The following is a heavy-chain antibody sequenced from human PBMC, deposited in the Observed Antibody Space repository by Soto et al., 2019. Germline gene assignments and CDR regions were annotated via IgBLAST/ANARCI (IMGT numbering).Heavy chain of an antibody. CDR3: ARVQYGMDV. CDR1: GFTFNTYY. J-gene: IGHJ6*01. D-gene: IGHD1-1*01. CDR2: IHPSSTYS. Sequence: VQLVQSGGGLVKPGGSLRLSCAASGFTFNTYYMSWIRQAPGKGLEWVSDIHPSSTYSNYANSVRGRFTISRDNARNALELHMNSLSAEDTVVYFCARVQYGMDVWGQGTTGTVPS. V-gene: IGHV3-11*05.